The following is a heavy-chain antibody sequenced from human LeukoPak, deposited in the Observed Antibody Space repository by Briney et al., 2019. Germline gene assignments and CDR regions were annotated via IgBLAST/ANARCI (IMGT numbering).Heavy chain of an antibody. V-gene: IGHV3-23*01. CDR1: GFTFSSHG. CDR3: ATSQWLVPVY. J-gene: IGHJ4*02. D-gene: IGHD6-19*01. CDR2: ISIGGDTT. Sequence: GGSLRLSCAASGFTFSSHGMCWVRQAPGRGLEWVSSISIGGDTTYSDSVKGGFTISRDNSKNTLYLQMNSLRAEDTAVYYCATSQWLVPVYWGQGTLVTVSS.